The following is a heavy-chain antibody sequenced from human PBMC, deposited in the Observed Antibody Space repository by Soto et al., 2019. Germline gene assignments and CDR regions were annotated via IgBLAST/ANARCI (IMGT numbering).Heavy chain of an antibody. J-gene: IGHJ6*02. CDR3: ARLGQQLVRGYYYGMDV. D-gene: IGHD6-13*01. Sequence: PGESLKISCKGSGYSFTSYWIGWVRQMPGKGLEWMGIIHPGDSDTRYSPSFQGQVTISADKSISTAYLQWSSLKASDTAMYYCARLGQQLVRGYYYGMDVWGQGTTVTVSS. CDR2: IHPGDSDT. V-gene: IGHV5-51*01. CDR1: GYSFTSYW.